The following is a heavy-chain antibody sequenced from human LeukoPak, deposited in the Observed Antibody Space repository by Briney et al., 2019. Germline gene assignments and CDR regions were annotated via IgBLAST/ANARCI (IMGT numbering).Heavy chain of an antibody. CDR2: ICYSGST. CDR3: ARSAGEAFDI. CDR1: GGSISSYY. J-gene: IGHJ3*02. V-gene: IGHV4-59*08. Sequence: SETLSLTCTVSGGSISSYYWSWIRQPPGKGLEWIGYICYSGSTNYNPSLKSRVTISVDTSKNQFSLKLSSVTAADTAVYYCARSAGEAFDIWGQGTMVTVSS.